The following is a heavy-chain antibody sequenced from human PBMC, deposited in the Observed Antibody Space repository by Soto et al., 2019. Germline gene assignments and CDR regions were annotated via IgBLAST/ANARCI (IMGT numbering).Heavy chain of an antibody. J-gene: IGHJ3*02. V-gene: IGHV3-66*01. CDR1: GFTVSSNY. CDR2: IYSGGST. Sequence: EVQLVESGGGLVQPGGSLRLSCAASGFTVSSNYMSWVRQAPGKGLESVSVIYSGGSTYYADSVKGRFTISRDNSKNTLYLQMNSLRAEDTAVYYCARALLPHDAFDIWGQGTMVTVSS. CDR3: ARALLPHDAFDI.